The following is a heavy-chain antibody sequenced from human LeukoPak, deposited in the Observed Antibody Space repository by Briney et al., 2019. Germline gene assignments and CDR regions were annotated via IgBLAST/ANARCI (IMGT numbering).Heavy chain of an antibody. CDR1: GFTFSSYA. CDR3: AKVSVAVAGQNFDY. V-gene: IGHV3-23*01. D-gene: IGHD6-19*01. Sequence: GGSLRLSCAASGFTFSSYAMSWVRLAPGKGVEWVSAISGSGLSTFYADSVKGRFTISRDNSKNTLYLQMNSLRAEDTAVYYCAKVSVAVAGQNFDYWGQGTLVTVSS. J-gene: IGHJ4*02. CDR2: ISGSGLST.